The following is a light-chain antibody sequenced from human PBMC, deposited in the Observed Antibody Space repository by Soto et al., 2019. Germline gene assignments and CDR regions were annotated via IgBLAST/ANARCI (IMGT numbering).Light chain of an antibody. Sequence: AIQMMQYPSSLASSIGYRVTITCRSSQGIRNDLGWYQQKPGKAPKLLIYAASSLQSGVPSRFSGSGSGTDFTLTIISLQPEDFATYYCLQDYNYPGNFGQGTKVDIK. CDR1: QGIRND. CDR2: AAS. V-gene: IGKV1-6*01. CDR3: LQDYNYPGN. J-gene: IGKJ1*01.